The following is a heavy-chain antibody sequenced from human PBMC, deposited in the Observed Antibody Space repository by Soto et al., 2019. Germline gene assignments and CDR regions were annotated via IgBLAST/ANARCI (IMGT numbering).Heavy chain of an antibody. D-gene: IGHD2-21*01. V-gene: IGHV3-66*01. CDR2: IYSGGST. J-gene: IGHJ4*02. Sequence: GGSLRLSCAASGFTVSSNYMSWVRQAPGKGLEWVSVIYSGGSTYYADSVKGRFTISRDNSKNTLYLQMNSLRAEDTAVYYCARGGGPRVSHMDYWGQGTLVTVSS. CDR1: GFTVSSNY. CDR3: ARGGGPRVSHMDY.